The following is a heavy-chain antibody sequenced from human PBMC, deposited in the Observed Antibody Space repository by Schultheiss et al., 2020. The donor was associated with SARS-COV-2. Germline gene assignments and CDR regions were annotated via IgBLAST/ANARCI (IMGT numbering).Heavy chain of an antibody. D-gene: IGHD3-22*01. V-gene: IGHV3-23*01. CDR1: GFTFNNKF. CDR2: ISGSGGST. CDR3: ARHYYDSSGPSDAFDI. J-gene: IGHJ3*02. Sequence: GGSLRLSCAASGFTFNNKFMRWIRQAPGKGLEWVSAISGSGGSTYYADSVKGRFTISRDNSKNTLYLQMNSLRAEDTAVYYCARHYYDSSGPSDAFDIWGQGTMVTVSS.